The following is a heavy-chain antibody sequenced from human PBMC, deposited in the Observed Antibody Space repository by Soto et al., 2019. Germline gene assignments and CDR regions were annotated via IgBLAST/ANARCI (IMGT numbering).Heavy chain of an antibody. CDR1: GFTFSSYA. Sequence: GGSLRLSCAASGFTFSSYAMHWVRQAPGKGLEWVAVISYDGSNKYYADSVKGRFTISRDNSKNTLYLQMNSLRAEDTAVYYCAKDSVGYYCDSSVYPRRYGMDVWGQGTTVTVSS. V-gene: IGHV3-30*04. CDR2: ISYDGSNK. J-gene: IGHJ6*02. CDR3: AKDSVGYYCDSSVYPRRYGMDV. D-gene: IGHD3-22*01.